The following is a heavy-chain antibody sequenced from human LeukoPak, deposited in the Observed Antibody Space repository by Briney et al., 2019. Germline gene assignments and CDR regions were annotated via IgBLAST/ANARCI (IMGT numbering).Heavy chain of an antibody. CDR1: GFTFSSYW. Sequence: GGSLRLSCAASGFTFSSYWMSWVRQAPGKGLEWVANIKQDRSEKYYVDSVKGRFTISRDNAKNSLYLQMNSLRAEDTAVYYCARGFDFWSGGYMDVWGKGTTVTVSS. CDR3: ARGFDFWSGGYMDV. V-gene: IGHV3-7*01. J-gene: IGHJ6*03. CDR2: IKQDRSEK. D-gene: IGHD3-3*01.